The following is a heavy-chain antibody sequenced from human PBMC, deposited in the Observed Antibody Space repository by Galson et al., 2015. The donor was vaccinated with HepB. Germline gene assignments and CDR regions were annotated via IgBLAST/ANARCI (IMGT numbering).Heavy chain of an antibody. J-gene: IGHJ4*02. V-gene: IGHV1-69*13. CDR2: IIPLFGSA. D-gene: IGHD3-22*01. CDR3: ARQYDISGYYAY. Sequence: SVKVSCKASGVIFSNYAISWPRQAPGQGLEWMGGIIPLFGSANYAQKFQGRVTITADESTRTTYLEVSSLRSEDTALYYCARQYDISGYYAYWGQGTLVTVSS. CDR1: GVIFSNYA.